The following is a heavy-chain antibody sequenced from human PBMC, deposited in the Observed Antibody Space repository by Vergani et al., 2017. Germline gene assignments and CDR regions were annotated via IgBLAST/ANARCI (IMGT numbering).Heavy chain of an antibody. V-gene: IGHV3-23*04. D-gene: IGHD3-22*01. CDR2: ISGSGGST. CDR3: AKERVPYSSGYYYVYGMDV. CDR1: GFPFSSYA. J-gene: IGHJ6*02. Sequence: EVQLVESGGGLVQPGRSLRLSCAASGFPFSSYAMSWVRQAPGKGLEWVSAISGSGGSTYYADSVKGRFTISRDNSKNTLYLQMNSLRAEDTAVYYCAKERVPYSSGYYYVYGMDVWGQGTTVTVSS.